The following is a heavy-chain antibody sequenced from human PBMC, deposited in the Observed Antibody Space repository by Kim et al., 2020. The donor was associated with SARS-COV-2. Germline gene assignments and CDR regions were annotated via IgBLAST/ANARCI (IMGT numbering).Heavy chain of an antibody. CDR3: ARDLEGFDY. J-gene: IGHJ4*02. CDR2: GST. V-gene: IGHV1-46*01. D-gene: IGHD1-1*01. Sequence: GSTTYTRKFQGRTTMTRDTPARTAYMKLSSLTSGDTAVYYCARDLEGFDYWGQGTLVTVSS.